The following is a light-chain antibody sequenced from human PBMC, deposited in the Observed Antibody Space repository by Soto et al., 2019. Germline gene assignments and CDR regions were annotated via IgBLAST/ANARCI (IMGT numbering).Light chain of an antibody. CDR3: SSYTSSSSVV. J-gene: IGLJ2*01. Sequence: QSALTQPASVSGSPGQSITISCTGTSSDVGGYNYVSWYQQHPGKAPKLMIYDASNRPSGVSNRFSGSKSGNTASLTISGLQAEDEDDYYCSSYTSSSSVVFGGGTKVTVL. CDR1: SSDVGGYNY. CDR2: DAS. V-gene: IGLV2-14*01.